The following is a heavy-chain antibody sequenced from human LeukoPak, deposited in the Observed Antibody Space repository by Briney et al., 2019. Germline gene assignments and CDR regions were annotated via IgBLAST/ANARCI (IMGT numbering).Heavy chain of an antibody. V-gene: IGHV3-23*01. CDR1: GFTFSSYA. CDR3: AKARYNSGWYDD. D-gene: IGHD6-13*01. Sequence: GGSLRLSCAASGFTFSSYAMSWVRQDPGKGLEWVSVIGGSSATTYYADSGKGRFTISRDNSKNMLYLQMSSLRAEDTAVYYCAKARYNSGWYDDWGQGTLVTVSS. CDR2: IGGSSATT. J-gene: IGHJ4*02.